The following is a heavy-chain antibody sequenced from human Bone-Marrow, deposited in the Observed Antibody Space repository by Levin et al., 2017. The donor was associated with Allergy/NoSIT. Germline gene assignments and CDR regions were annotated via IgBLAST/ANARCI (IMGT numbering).Heavy chain of an antibody. CDR1: GYTFTSYG. V-gene: IGHV1-18*01. CDR3: ARDPRTTVKKGPMVNWFDP. J-gene: IGHJ5*02. Sequence: GASVKVSCKASGYTFTSYGISWVRQAPGQGLEWMGWISAYNGNTNYAQKLQGRVTMTTDTSTSTAYMELRSLRSDDTAVYYCARDPRTTVKKGPMVNWFDPWGQGTLVTVSS. D-gene: IGHD4-11*01. CDR2: ISAYNGNT.